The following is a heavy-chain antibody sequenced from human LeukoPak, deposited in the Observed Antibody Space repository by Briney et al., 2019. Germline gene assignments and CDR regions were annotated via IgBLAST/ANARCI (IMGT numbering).Heavy chain of an antibody. J-gene: IGHJ4*02. D-gene: IGHD2-2*01. Sequence: ASVKVSCKTSGYTFTDYYVHWVRQAPGQGLECVGWINPNSGGTYYAQKFQGRVTMTRDTSISTAYMELSRLRSDDTAVFYCARGHYAVGNDYWGQGTLVTVSS. V-gene: IGHV1-2*02. CDR2: INPNSGGT. CDR3: ARGHYAVGNDY. CDR1: GYTFTDYY.